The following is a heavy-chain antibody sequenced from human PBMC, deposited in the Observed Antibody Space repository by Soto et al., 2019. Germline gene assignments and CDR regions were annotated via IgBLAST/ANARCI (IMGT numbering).Heavy chain of an antibody. CDR2: IWYDGSNK. CDR3: AREGRDIVVVPADTHPHYYSYYMDV. V-gene: IGHV3-33*01. J-gene: IGHJ6*03. CDR1: GFTFSSYG. Sequence: QVQLVESGGGVVQPGRSLRLSCAASGFTFSSYGMHWVRQAPGKGLEWVAVIWYDGSNKNYADSVKGRFTISRDNSKNTLYLQMNSLRAEDTAVYYCAREGRDIVVVPADTHPHYYSYYMDVWVKWTKVTVYS. D-gene: IGHD2-2*01.